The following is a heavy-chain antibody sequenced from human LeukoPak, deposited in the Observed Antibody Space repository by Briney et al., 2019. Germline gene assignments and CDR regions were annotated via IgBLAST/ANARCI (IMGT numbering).Heavy chain of an antibody. J-gene: IGHJ4*02. Sequence: PVRVSCKASGGTFDNHAISWVRQAPGQGPEWMGRVVPMFGIRNYPQRFRGRVNITADKSTNTAYMELSSLRSEDTAIYYCATEPSRSYSFDHLNFWGLGTPVTVSS. V-gene: IGHV1-69*04. CDR2: VVPMFGIR. CDR3: ATEPSRSYSFDHLNF. CDR1: GGTFDNHA. D-gene: IGHD5-18*01.